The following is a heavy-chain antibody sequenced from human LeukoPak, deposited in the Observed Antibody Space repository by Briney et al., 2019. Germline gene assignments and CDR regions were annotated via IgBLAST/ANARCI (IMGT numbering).Heavy chain of an antibody. CDR3: ARGLYYYDSNGRTPYDY. V-gene: IGHV1-69*05. CDR1: GGTFSSYA. CDR2: IIPIFGTA. J-gene: IGHJ4*02. D-gene: IGHD3-22*01. Sequence: SVKVSCKASGGTFSSYAISWVRQAPGQGLEWMGGIIPIFGTANYAQKFQGRVTMTRDTSISTAYMELSSLKSEDTAVYYCARGLYYYDSNGRTPYDYWGQGTLVTVSS.